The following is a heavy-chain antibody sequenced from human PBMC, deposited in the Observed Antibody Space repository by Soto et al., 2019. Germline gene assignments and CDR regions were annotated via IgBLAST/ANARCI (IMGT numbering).Heavy chain of an antibody. V-gene: IGHV3-21*01. CDR1: GFTFSSYG. D-gene: IGHD3-16*01. CDR2: ISSSSSYI. Sequence: EVQLVESGGGLVKPGGSLRLSCAASGFTFSSYGMNWVRQAPGKGLEWVSSISSSSSYIYYADSVKGRFTISRNNAKNLLSLQMNTLRAEDQAVYYWAREGGWRGGGYFDLWGRGTLVTVSS. J-gene: IGHJ2*01. CDR3: AREGGWRGGGYFDL.